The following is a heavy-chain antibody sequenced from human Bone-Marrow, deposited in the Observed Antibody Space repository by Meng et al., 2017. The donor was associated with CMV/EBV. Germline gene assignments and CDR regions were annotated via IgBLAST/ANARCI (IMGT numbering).Heavy chain of an antibody. CDR3: ARDMGSSGYYGNNWFDP. CDR1: GGSISSGDYY. Sequence: QGQLQESGPGLGKPSQTLSLTCTVSGGSISSGDYYWSWIRQPPGKGLEWIGYIYYSGSTYYNPSLKSRVTISVDTSKNQFSLKLSSVTAADTAVYYCARDMGSSGYYGNNWFDPWGQGTLVTVSS. CDR2: IYYSGST. J-gene: IGHJ5*02. V-gene: IGHV4-30-4*08. D-gene: IGHD3-22*01.